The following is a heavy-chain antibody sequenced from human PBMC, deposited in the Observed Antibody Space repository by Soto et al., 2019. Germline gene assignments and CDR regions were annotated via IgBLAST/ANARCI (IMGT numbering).Heavy chain of an antibody. V-gene: IGHV4-30-2*01. Sequence: QLQLQESGSGLVKPSQTLSLTCAVSGGSISSGGYSWNWIRQPPGKGLEWIGYIYHSGYTYYNPSLKSRVTISVDKSKNQFSLLLNSVTAADTAVYYCARDDLYGGWFDPWGQGTLVTVSS. CDR1: GGSISSGGYS. J-gene: IGHJ5*02. CDR3: ARDDLYGGWFDP. CDR2: IYHSGYT. D-gene: IGHD4-17*01.